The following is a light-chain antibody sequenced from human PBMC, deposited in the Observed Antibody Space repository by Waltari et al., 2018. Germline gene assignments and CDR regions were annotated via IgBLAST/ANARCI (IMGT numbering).Light chain of an antibody. V-gene: IGLV4-69*01. CDR1: SGHSSNV. J-gene: IGLJ3*02. CDR2: VNSDGSH. Sequence: QLVLTQSPSASASLGASVKITCTLSSGHSSNVVAWHQQQPEKGPRYLVKVNSDGSHSKGDGIPDRFSGSSSGAGRYLPISSLQSDDEADYYCQTWGTGIWVFGGGTRLTVL. CDR3: QTWGTGIWV.